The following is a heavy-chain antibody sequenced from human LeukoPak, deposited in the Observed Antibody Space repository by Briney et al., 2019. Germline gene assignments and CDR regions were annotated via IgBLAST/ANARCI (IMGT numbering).Heavy chain of an antibody. J-gene: IGHJ4*02. CDR1: EFTFSDYY. CDR2: ISSSGSTI. D-gene: IGHD1-26*01. Sequence: GGSLRLSCAASEFTFSDYYMRWIRQAPGKGLECVSYISSSGSTIYYADSVKGRFTISRDDAKNPLYLQMNSLRAGDTAVYYCARGSTSSGSYTSLDYWGQGTLVTVSS. CDR3: ARGSTSSGSYTSLDY. V-gene: IGHV3-11*01.